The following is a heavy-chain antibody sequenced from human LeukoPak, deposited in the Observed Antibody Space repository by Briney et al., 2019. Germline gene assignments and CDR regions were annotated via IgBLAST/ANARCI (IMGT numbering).Heavy chain of an antibody. Sequence: GASVKVSCKASGYTFTGYYMHWVRQAPGQGLEWMGWINPNSGGTNYAQKFQGRVTMTRDTSISTAYMELSRLRSDDTAVYYCARGEAGGSYYVLFDYWGQGTLVTVSS. CDR2: INPNSGGT. CDR1: GYTFTGYY. J-gene: IGHJ4*02. V-gene: IGHV1-2*02. D-gene: IGHD1-26*01. CDR3: ARGEAGGSYYVLFDY.